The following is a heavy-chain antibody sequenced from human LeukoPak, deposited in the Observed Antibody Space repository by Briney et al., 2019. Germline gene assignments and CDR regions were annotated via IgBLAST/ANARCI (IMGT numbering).Heavy chain of an antibody. CDR1: GGSISSQY. Sequence: PSETLSLTCTVSGGSISSQYWSWIRQPPGKGLEWIVYIYYSGSTNYNPSLKSRVTMSVDTSKKQFSLQLNSVTPEDAAVYYCTRAAALKGGLDYWGQGALVTVSS. J-gene: IGHJ4*02. CDR2: IYYSGST. D-gene: IGHD6-13*01. V-gene: IGHV4-59*11. CDR3: TRAAALKGGLDY.